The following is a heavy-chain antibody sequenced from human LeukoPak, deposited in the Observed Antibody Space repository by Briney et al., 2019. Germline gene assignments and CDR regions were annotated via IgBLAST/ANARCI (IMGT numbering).Heavy chain of an antibody. Sequence: GRSLRLSCAASGFTFDDYAMHWVRQAPGKGLEWVSGISWKSGSIGYADSVKSRFTISRDNSKNTLYLQMNSLRAADTALYYCVRDFEWSFDTWAQGTLVTVSS. CDR3: VRDFEWSFDT. CDR1: GFTFDDYA. V-gene: IGHV3-9*01. CDR2: ISWKSGSI. D-gene: IGHD3-9*01. J-gene: IGHJ4*02.